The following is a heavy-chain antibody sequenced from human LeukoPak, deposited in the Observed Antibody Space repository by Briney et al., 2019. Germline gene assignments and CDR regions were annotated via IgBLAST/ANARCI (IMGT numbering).Heavy chain of an antibody. D-gene: IGHD3-3*01. CDR3: ARGNYDFWSGYRMYTFDY. J-gene: IGHJ4*02. Sequence: AASVKVSCKASGYTFTSYGISWVRQAPGQGLEWMGWISAYNGNTNYAQKLQGRVTMTTDTSTSTAYMGLRSLRSDDTAVYYCARGNYDFWSGYRMYTFDYWGQGTLVTVSS. CDR2: ISAYNGNT. V-gene: IGHV1-18*01. CDR1: GYTFTSYG.